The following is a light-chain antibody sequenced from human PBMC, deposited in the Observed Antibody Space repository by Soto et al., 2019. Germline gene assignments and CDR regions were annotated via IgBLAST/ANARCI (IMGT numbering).Light chain of an antibody. Sequence: EIVMTQSPATLSVSPGERATLSCRASQSVSSNLAWYQQKPGQAPRLLIYGASTRATGIPARFSGSGSGTEFTLTISSLQSEDFADYYCQQYNNWPPMYTFGQGTK. CDR1: QSVSSN. J-gene: IGKJ2*01. CDR3: QQYNNWPPMYT. CDR2: GAS. V-gene: IGKV3-15*01.